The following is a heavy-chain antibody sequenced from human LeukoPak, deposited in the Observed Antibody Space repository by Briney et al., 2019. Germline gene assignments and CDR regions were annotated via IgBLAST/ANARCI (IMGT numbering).Heavy chain of an antibody. V-gene: IGHV4-34*01. CDR2: INHSGST. D-gene: IGHD3-3*01. Sequence: SETLSLTCAVYGGSFSGYYWSWIRQPPGKGLEWIGEINHSGSTNYNPSLKSRVTISVDTSKNQFSLKLSSVTAADTAVYYCARAGYYDFWSGYYRPSPKYYYYYYMDVWGKGTTVTVSS. J-gene: IGHJ6*03. CDR1: GGSFSGYY. CDR3: ARAGYYDFWSGYYRPSPKYYYYYYMDV.